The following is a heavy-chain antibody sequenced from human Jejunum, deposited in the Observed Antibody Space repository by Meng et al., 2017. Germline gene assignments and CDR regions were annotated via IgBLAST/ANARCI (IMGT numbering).Heavy chain of an antibody. CDR2: IYHSGTT. V-gene: IGHV4-4*02. CDR3: ARDFEALNGV. D-gene: IGHD2-8*01. CDR1: GDSISSSYW. J-gene: IGHJ1*01. Sequence: QGQLQESGPGLVKPCGTLSLTCAVSGDSISSSYWWSWVRQSPGKGLEWIGEIYHSGTTNYNPSLKSRVTLSVDKSKNQFSLNLSSVTAADTAVYFCARDFEALNGVWGQGTLVTVSS.